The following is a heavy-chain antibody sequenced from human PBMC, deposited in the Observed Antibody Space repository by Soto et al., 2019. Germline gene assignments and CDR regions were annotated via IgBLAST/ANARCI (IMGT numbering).Heavy chain of an antibody. V-gene: IGHV4-34*01. J-gene: IGHJ4*02. CDR2: INHSGST. CDR1: GGSFSGYY. Sequence: QVQLQQWGAGLLKPSETLSLTCAVYGGSFSGYYWSWIRQPPGKGLEWIGEINHSGSTNYNPSLNSRVTTSVDTSKNQFSLKLSSVTAADTAVYYCAATTKYYYDSSGYGHWGKGTLVTVSS. CDR3: AATTKYYYDSSGYGH. D-gene: IGHD3-22*01.